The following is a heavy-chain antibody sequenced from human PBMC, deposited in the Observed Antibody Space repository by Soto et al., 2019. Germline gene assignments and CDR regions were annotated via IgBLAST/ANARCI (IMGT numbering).Heavy chain of an antibody. CDR3: ARDVSYGDDAVY. D-gene: IGHD4-17*01. CDR1: GYTFTSYG. J-gene: IGHJ4*02. Sequence: ASVWVSCKASGYTFTSYGISWVRQAPGQGLEWMGWISAYNGNTNYAQKLQGRVTMTTGTSTSTAYMEPGSLRSDDTALYDCARDVSYGDDAVYWGQGTLVTVSS. V-gene: IGHV1-18*04. CDR2: ISAYNGNT.